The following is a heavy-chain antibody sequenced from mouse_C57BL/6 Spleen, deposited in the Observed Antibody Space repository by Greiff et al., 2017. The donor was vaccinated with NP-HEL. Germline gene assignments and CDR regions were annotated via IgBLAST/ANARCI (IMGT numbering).Heavy chain of an antibody. CDR2: IYPGSGST. CDR3: ARGPTTVVEGDAMDY. V-gene: IGHV1-55*01. J-gene: IGHJ4*01. CDR1: GYTFTSYW. Sequence: QVQLQQPGAELVKPGASVKMSCKASGYTFTSYWITWVKQRPGQGLEWIGDIYPGSGSTNYNEKFKSKATLTVDTSSSTAYMQLSSLTSEDSAVYYCARGPTTVVEGDAMDYWGQGTSVTVSS. D-gene: IGHD1-1*01.